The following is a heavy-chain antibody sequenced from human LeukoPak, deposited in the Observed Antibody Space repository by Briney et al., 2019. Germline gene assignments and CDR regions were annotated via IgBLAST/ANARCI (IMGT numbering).Heavy chain of an antibody. J-gene: IGHJ4*02. CDR2: IYYSGST. CDR3: AAHIVVVPAATVDY. Sequence: SQTLSLTCTVSGGSISSGDYCWSWIRQPPGKGLEWIGYIYYSGSTYYNPSLKSRVTISVDMSKNQFSLKLSSVTAADTAVYYCAAHIVVVPAATVDYWGQGTLVTVSS. V-gene: IGHV4-30-4*01. CDR1: GGSISSGDYC. D-gene: IGHD2-2*01.